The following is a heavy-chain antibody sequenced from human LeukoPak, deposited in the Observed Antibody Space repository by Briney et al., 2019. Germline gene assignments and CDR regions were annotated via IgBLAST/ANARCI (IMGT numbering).Heavy chain of an antibody. CDR3: ARAGFGSGWHYFDY. V-gene: IGHV4-4*07. Sequence: PSETLSPTCTVSGDSISNFYWSWIRQPAEKGLEWIGRVYSSGSTNYNPSLKSRVSMSVDTSKNQYSLRLISVTAADTAVYYCARAGFGSGWHYFDYWGRGILVSVSS. CDR2: VYSSGST. J-gene: IGHJ4*01. CDR1: GDSISNFY. D-gene: IGHD6-19*01.